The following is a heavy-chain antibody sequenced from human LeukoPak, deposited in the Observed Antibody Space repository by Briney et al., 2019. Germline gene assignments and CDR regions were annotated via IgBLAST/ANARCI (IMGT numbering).Heavy chain of an antibody. J-gene: IGHJ4*02. Sequence: PGGSLRLSCAASGFTFSIYWMTWVRQAPGKGLEWVANIKEDGSEKYYVDSVKGRFTISRDNAKTSLYLQMNSLRVEDTAVYYCARAGSGSYDYFDYWGQGTLVTVSS. CDR2: IKEDGSEK. V-gene: IGHV3-7*01. CDR1: GFTFSIYW. CDR3: ARAGSGSYDYFDY. D-gene: IGHD1-26*01.